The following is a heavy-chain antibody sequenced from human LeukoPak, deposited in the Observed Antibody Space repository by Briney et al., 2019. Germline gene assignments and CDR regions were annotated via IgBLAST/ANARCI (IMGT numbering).Heavy chain of an antibody. CDR1: GGTFSSYA. V-gene: IGHV1-69*13. D-gene: IGHD2-15*01. Sequence: SVKVSCTASGGTFSSYAISWVRQAPGQGLEWMRGIIPIFGTANYAQKFQGRVTITADESTSTAYMELSSLRSEETAVYYCARGACSGGSCYSELGDYWGQGTLVTVSS. J-gene: IGHJ4*02. CDR2: IIPIFGTA. CDR3: ARGACSGGSCYSELGDY.